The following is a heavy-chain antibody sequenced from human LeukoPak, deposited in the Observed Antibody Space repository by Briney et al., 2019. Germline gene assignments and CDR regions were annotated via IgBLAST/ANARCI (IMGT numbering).Heavy chain of an antibody. CDR3: AKWGDYDVLTGYYDPDY. Sequence: PGASLRLSCVASGLTFSNYAMSWVRQAPGKGLEWVSAITGSGGITYYADSVKGRFTISRDNSKNTLYLQMNSLRAEDTAVYYCAKWGDYDVLTGYYDPDYWGQGTLVTVSS. D-gene: IGHD3-9*01. CDR1: GLTFSNYA. J-gene: IGHJ4*02. V-gene: IGHV3-23*01. CDR2: ITGSGGIT.